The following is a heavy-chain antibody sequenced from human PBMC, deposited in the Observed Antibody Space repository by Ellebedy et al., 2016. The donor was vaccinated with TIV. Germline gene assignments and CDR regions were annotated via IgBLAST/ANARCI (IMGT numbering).Heavy chain of an antibody. J-gene: IGHJ6*02. V-gene: IGHV3-33*01. CDR1: GFRFSDHS. CDR2: ILYDGSDK. Sequence: GESLKISCVGSGFRFSDHSIHWVRQAPGKGLEWVADILYDGSDKYYRDSVKGRFTISRDNAGNSLFLQMNSLRAEDTAVYYCTRDTRAGSGGSTISYGMDVWGQGTTVTVSS. D-gene: IGHD3-10*01. CDR3: TRDTRAGSGGSTISYGMDV.